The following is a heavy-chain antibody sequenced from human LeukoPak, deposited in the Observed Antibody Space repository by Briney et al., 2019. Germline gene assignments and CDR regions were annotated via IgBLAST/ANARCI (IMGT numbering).Heavy chain of an antibody. CDR1: GGTFSRYA. D-gene: IGHD3-22*01. V-gene: IGHV1-69*13. Sequence: VASVKVSCKASGGTFSRYAISWVRQAPGQGLEWMGGIIPMYGTTNYAQKFQGRVTITADESTSTAYMELSSLRSEDTALYYCARDRDDSSGYYYGRVLEYWGQGTLVTVSS. J-gene: IGHJ4*02. CDR3: ARDRDDSSGYYYGRVLEY. CDR2: IIPMYGTT.